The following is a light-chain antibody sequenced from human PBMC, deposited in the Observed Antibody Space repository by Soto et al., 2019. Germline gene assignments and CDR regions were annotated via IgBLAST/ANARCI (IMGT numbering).Light chain of an antibody. Sequence: DIQMTQSPSTLSASVGDRVTITCRASQSVSSWLAWFQQKPGKAPKLLIYKASSLQSGVSSRFSGGGSGTEFTLTISSLQPDDFATYYCQQFNNYPLTFGGGTKVDIK. CDR3: QQFNNYPLT. CDR1: QSVSSW. V-gene: IGKV1-5*03. J-gene: IGKJ4*01. CDR2: KAS.